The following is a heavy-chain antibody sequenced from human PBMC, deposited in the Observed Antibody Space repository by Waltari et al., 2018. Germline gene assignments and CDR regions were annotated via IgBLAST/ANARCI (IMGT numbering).Heavy chain of an antibody. D-gene: IGHD2-8*01. CDR2: IYYSGST. CDR1: GGSISSSSYY. J-gene: IGHJ6*02. Sequence: QLQLQESGPGLVKPSETLSLTCTVSGGSISSSSYYWGWIRQPPGKGLEWIGSIYYSGSTYYNPSLKSRFTISVDTSKNQFSLKLSSVTAADTAVYYCARHIGYCTNGVCYADYYGMDVWGQGTTVTVSS. CDR3: ARHIGYCTNGVCYADYYGMDV. V-gene: IGHV4-39*01.